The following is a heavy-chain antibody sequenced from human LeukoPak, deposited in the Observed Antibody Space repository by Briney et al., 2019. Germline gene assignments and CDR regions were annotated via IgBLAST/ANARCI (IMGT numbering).Heavy chain of an antibody. J-gene: IGHJ4*02. V-gene: IGHV4-4*07. D-gene: IGHD5-18*01. Sequence: PSETLSLTCTVSGGSISSYYWSWIRQPAGKGLEWIGRIYTSGSTNYNPSLKSRVTMSVDTSKNQFSLKLSSVTAADTAVYYCARDTAMAPDYYFDYWGQGTLVTVS. CDR2: IYTSGST. CDR1: GGSISSYY. CDR3: ARDTAMAPDYYFDY.